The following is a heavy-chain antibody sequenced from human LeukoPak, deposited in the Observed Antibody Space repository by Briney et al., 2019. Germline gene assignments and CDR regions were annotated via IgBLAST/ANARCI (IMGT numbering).Heavy chain of an antibody. J-gene: IGHJ4*02. CDR1: GGSISSSSYY. V-gene: IGHV4-39*07. D-gene: IGHD3-22*01. CDR2: IYYSGST. Sequence: SETLSLTCTVSGGSISSSSYYWGWIRQPPGKGLEWIGSIYYSGSTYYNPSLKSRVTISVDTSKNQFSLKLSSVTAADTAVYYCARENYDSSGYSLDYWGQGTLVTISS. CDR3: ARENYDSSGYSLDY.